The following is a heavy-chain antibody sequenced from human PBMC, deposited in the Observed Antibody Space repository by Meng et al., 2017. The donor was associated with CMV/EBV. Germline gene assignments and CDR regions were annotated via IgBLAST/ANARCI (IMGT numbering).Heavy chain of an antibody. V-gene: IGHV3-21*01. CDR2: ISSSSSYI. CDR3: AKDSNCGGDCYSDYYYGMDV. CDR1: GFTFSSYS. D-gene: IGHD2-21*01. J-gene: IGHJ6*02. Sequence: GESLKISCAASGFTFSSYSMNWVRQAPGKGLEWVSSISSSSSYIYYADSVKGRFTISRDNSKNTLYLQMNSLRAEDTAVYYCAKDSNCGGDCYSDYYYGMDVWGQGTTVTVSS.